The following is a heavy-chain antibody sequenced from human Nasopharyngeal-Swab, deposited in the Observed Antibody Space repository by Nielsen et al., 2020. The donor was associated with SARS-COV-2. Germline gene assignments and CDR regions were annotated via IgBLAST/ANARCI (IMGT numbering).Heavy chain of an antibody. CDR2: INGRTTYI. D-gene: IGHD6-13*01. CDR3: ARGGQQPL. V-gene: IGHV3-21*01. Sequence: GESLKISCAASGFTFSTYNMHWVRQAPGKGLEWVSSINGRTTYIYYADSMKGRFTISRDNAKNSLYLQMSSLRAEDTAIYYCARGGQQPLWGQGTLVTVSS. CDR1: GFTFSTYN. J-gene: IGHJ4*02.